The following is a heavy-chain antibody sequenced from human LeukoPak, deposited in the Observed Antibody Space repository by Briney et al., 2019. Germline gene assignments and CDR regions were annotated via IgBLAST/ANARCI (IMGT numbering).Heavy chain of an antibody. CDR2: IYYSGST. CDR1: GGSISSSRYY. CDR3: ARHQFYGSGSYYFDY. V-gene: IGHV4-39*01. J-gene: IGHJ4*02. D-gene: IGHD3-10*01. Sequence: SDTLSLTCTVSGGSISSSRYYGGWIRQPPAKGLEWIGSIYYSGSTYYNPSLKSRVTISVDTSKNQFALRVSSVTAADTAVYYCARHQFYGSGSYYFDYWGQGTLVTVSS.